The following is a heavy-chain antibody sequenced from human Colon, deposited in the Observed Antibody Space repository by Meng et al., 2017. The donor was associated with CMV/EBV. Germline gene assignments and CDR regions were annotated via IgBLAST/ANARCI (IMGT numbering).Heavy chain of an antibody. J-gene: IGHJ4*02. CDR3: ATGEWQRNFDY. Sequence: CGASGFPFSSYAMSWVRQAPGKGLEWVSGISGSGGSTYSADSVKGRFTISRDNSKNTLYLQMNSLRVEDTAIYYCATGEWQRNFDYWGQGTLVTVSS. CDR1: GFPFSSYA. D-gene: IGHD3-10*01. CDR2: ISGSGGST. V-gene: IGHV3-23*01.